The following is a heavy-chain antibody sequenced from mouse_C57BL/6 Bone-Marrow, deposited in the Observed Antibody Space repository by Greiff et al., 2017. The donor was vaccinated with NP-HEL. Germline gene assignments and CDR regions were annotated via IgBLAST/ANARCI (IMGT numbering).Heavy chain of an antibody. V-gene: IGHV5-6*02. D-gene: IGHD2-1*01. J-gene: IGHJ3*01. CDR2: ISSGGSYT. Sequence: DVKLVESGGDLVKPGGSLKLSCAASGFTFSSYGMSWVRQTPDKRLEWVATISSGGSYTYYPDSVKGRFTISRDNAKNTLYLQMSSLKSEDTAMYYCARGYGIPFAYWGQGTLVTVSA. CDR3: ARGYGIPFAY. CDR1: GFTFSSYG.